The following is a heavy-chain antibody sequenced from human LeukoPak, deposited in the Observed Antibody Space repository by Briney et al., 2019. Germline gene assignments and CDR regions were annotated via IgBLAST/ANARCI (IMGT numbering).Heavy chain of an antibody. V-gene: IGHV1-46*01. Sequence: ASVKVSCKASGYTFTSNYIHWVRQAPGQGLEWMGMIYPRDGSTSYAQKFQGRVSVTRDTSTSTVHMELSGLRSDDTAVYYCARVLKYYYDSSGSLGAFDIWGQGTMVTVSS. J-gene: IGHJ3*02. D-gene: IGHD3-22*01. CDR2: IYPRDGST. CDR3: ARVLKYYYDSSGSLGAFDI. CDR1: GYTFTSNY.